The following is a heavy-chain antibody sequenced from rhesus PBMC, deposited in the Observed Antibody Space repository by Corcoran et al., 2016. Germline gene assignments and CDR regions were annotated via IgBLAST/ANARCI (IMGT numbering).Heavy chain of an antibody. CDR2: GSDRGGTI. V-gene: IGHV3-100*02. J-gene: IGHJ6*01. CDR1: GFTFSSYE. CDR3: TGKLELRDYGLDS. Sequence: DVQLVESGGGLVKPGGSLRLSCVASGFTFSSYEMHWVRQAPGKGLEWVSVGSDRGGTIYYADSVKCRFTISRDNAKNSLCLQMNSLRAEDTAVYYCTGKLELRDYGLDSWGQGVVVTVSS. D-gene: IGHD1-26*01.